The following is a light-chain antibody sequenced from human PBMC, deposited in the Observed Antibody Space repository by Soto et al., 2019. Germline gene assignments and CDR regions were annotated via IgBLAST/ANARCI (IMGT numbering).Light chain of an antibody. V-gene: IGKV1-39*01. CDR1: QSIAIN. CDR2: GAS. CDR3: QQSYSIPLT. Sequence: DIQMTQSPSSLSASVGDRVIFTCRASQSIAINLNWYQQKPGKASNLLIYGASSLQSGVPSRFSGSASGTDFNFTTSSLQPEDFATYYCQQSYSIPLTFGQGTKLEF. J-gene: IGKJ1*01.